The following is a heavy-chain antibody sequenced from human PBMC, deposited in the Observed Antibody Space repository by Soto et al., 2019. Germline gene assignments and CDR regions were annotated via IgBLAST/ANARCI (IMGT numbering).Heavy chain of an antibody. J-gene: IGHJ5*02. Sequence: GASVKVSCKASGYTFTSYYMRWVRQAPGQGLEWMGIINPSGGSTSYAQKFQGRVTMTRDTSTSTVYMELSSLRSEDTAVYYCARDESVLAKAAIAARPLSVSWFDPWGQGTLVTVSS. CDR1: GYTFTSYY. V-gene: IGHV1-46*01. CDR3: ARDESVLAKAAIAARPLSVSWFDP. CDR2: INPSGGST. D-gene: IGHD6-6*01.